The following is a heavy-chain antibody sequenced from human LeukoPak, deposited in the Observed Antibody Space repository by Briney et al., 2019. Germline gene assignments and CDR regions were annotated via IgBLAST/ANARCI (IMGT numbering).Heavy chain of an antibody. D-gene: IGHD3-9*01. Sequence: SETLSLTCAVYGGSFSGYYWSWIRQPPGKGLEWIGEINHSGSTNYNPSLESRVTISVDTSKNQFSLKLSSVTAADTAVYYCARGLRYFDWLCNWFDPWGQGTLVTVSS. J-gene: IGHJ5*02. CDR2: INHSGST. V-gene: IGHV4-34*01. CDR3: ARGLRYFDWLCNWFDP. CDR1: GGSFSGYY.